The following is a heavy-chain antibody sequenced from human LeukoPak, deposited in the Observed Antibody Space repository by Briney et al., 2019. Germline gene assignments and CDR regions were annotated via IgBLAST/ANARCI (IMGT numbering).Heavy chain of an antibody. V-gene: IGHV3-21*01. Sequence: GGSLRLSCAASGFTFSSYSMNWVRQAPGKGLEWVSSISSSSSYIYYADSVKGRFTISRDNAKNSLYLQMNSLRAEDTAVYYCTREVSGSLYFDYWGQGTLVTVSS. CDR2: ISSSSSYI. J-gene: IGHJ4*02. CDR3: TREVSGSLYFDY. D-gene: IGHD1-26*01. CDR1: GFTFSSYS.